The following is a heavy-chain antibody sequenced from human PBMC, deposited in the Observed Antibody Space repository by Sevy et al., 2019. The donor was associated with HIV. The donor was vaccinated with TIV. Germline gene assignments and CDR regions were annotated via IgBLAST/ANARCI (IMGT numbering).Heavy chain of an antibody. V-gene: IGHV3-49*04. D-gene: IGHD6-13*01. J-gene: IGHJ4*02. CDR3: TRWKAAQSIFDY. CDR1: GFTFGDYC. CDR2: LKSDVYGGTV. Sequence: GGSPRLSYTASGFTFGDYCMSWVRQAPGKGLEWVAFLKSDVYGGTVDHAASVRGRFVISRDDSKTIAYLQMNDLKTEDTGVYYCTRWKAAQSIFDYWGQGALVTVSS.